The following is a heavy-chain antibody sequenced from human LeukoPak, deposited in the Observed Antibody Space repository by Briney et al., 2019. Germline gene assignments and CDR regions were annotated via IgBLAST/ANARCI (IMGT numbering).Heavy chain of an antibody. D-gene: IGHD1-14*01. CDR1: GGSISSYY. CDR2: IYYSGST. V-gene: IGHV4-59*08. Sequence: SETLSLTCTVSGGSISSYYWSWIRQPPGKGLERIGYIYYSGSTNYNPSLKSRVTISVDTSKNQFSLKLSSVTAADTAVYYCARHPSEGTTDYWGQGTLVTVSS. J-gene: IGHJ4*02. CDR3: ARHPSEGTTDY.